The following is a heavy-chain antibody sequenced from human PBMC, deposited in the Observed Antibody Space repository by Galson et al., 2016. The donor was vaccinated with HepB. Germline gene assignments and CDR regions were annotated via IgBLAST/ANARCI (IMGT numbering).Heavy chain of an antibody. V-gene: IGHV3-23*01. J-gene: IGHJ4*02. CDR2: ISGSGRST. Sequence: SLRLSCAVSGFTFKNYAMAWVRQAPGKGLEWVASISGSGRSTFYADSLRGRFTIFRDNNRDTLKLQIDSLTVAATAIYYCVKGALMVAIRVDFDFWGQGTHVTVSS. CDR1: GFTFKNYA. D-gene: IGHD2-8*01. CDR3: VKGALMVAIRVDFDF.